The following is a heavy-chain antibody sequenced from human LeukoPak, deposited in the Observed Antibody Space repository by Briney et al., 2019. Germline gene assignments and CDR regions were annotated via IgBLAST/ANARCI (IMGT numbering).Heavy chain of an antibody. CDR3: ARGGSGSYYSVYYAVDV. CDR1: GGSISSGGNF. D-gene: IGHD1-26*01. V-gene: IGHV4-31*11. J-gene: IGHJ6*02. CDR2: IYYSGTT. Sequence: SQTLSLTCAVSGGSISSGGNFWSWIRQRPGKGLEWIGFIYYSGTTYSNPSLKSRVAISADTSKNEFSLKLNSLTAADTAVYYCARGGSGSYYSVYYAVDVWGQGTTVTVS.